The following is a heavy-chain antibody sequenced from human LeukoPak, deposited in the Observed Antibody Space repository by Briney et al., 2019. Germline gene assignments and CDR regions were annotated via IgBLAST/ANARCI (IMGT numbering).Heavy chain of an antibody. D-gene: IGHD3-3*01. CDR2: INPSGGST. CDR1: GYTFTSYG. CDR3: ARAPRSYYDFWTDAFDI. V-gene: IGHV1-46*01. J-gene: IGHJ3*02. Sequence: ASVKVSCKASGYTFTSYGITWVRQAPGQGLEWMGIINPSGGSTSYAQKFQGRVTMSRDMSTSTVYMELSSLRSEDTAVYYCARAPRSYYDFWTDAFDIWGQGTMVTVSS.